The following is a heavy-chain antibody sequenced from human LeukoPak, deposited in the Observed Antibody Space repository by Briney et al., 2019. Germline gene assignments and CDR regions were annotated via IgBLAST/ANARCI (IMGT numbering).Heavy chain of an antibody. CDR2: ISGSGEST. D-gene: IGHD3-9*01. V-gene: IGHV3-23*01. CDR3: AKDGGEYYDILTGYYPRLYYMDV. J-gene: IGHJ6*03. Sequence: GGSLRLSCAASGFTFSSYGMTWVRQAPGKGLEWVSVISGSGESTFYADSVKGRFTISRDNAKNSLYLQMNSLRAEDTAVYYCAKDGGEYYDILTGYYPRLYYMDVWGKGTTVTISS. CDR1: GFTFSSYG.